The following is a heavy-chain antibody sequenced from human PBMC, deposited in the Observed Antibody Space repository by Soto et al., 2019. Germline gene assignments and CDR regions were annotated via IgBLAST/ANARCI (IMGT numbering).Heavy chain of an antibody. D-gene: IGHD3-10*01. CDR3: ATLKFGRKYYFDY. CDR1: GLTFSNYA. V-gene: IGHV3-23*01. J-gene: IGHJ4*02. CDR2: ISGSGDT. Sequence: EVPLLESGGGLVQPGGSLRLSCAASGLTFSNYAMSWVRQAPGKGLEWVTAISGSGDTYYADSVKGRFTISRDNSKTTLYLQMISLRAEDTAVYYGATLKFGRKYYFDYWGQGTLVTVSS.